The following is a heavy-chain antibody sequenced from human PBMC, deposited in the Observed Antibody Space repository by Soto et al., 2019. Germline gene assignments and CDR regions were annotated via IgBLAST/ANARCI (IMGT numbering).Heavy chain of an antibody. Sequence: GESLKISCAASGFTFSSYSMNWVRQAPGKGLEWVSYISSSSSTIYYADSVKGRFTISRDNAKNSLYLQMNSLRAEDTAVYYCARDFGYCSGGSCYFWFDPWGQGTLVTVSS. CDR1: GFTFSSYS. CDR2: ISSSSSTI. J-gene: IGHJ5*02. CDR3: ARDFGYCSGGSCYFWFDP. D-gene: IGHD2-15*01. V-gene: IGHV3-48*01.